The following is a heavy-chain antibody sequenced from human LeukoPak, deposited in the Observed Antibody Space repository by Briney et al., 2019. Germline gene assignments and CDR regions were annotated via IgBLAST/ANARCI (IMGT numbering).Heavy chain of an antibody. Sequence: GGSLRLSCAASGFTFSSYSMNWVRQAPGKGLEWVSSISSSSSYIYYADSVKGRFTISRDNAKNSLDLQMNSLRDEDTAVYYCARARASGRSGFDYWGQGTLVTVSS. D-gene: IGHD2-15*01. CDR1: GFTFSSYS. CDR2: ISSSSSYI. CDR3: ARARASGRSGFDY. V-gene: IGHV3-21*01. J-gene: IGHJ4*02.